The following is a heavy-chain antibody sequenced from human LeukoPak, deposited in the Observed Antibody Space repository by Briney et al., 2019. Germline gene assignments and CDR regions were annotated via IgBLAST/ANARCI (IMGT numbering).Heavy chain of an antibody. CDR3: ARVRLGYCSSTSCYVFWFDP. D-gene: IGHD2-2*01. CDR1: GYTFTSYG. J-gene: IGHJ5*02. CDR2: ISAYNGNT. V-gene: IGHV1-18*01. Sequence: ASVKVSCKASGYTFTSYGISWVRQAPGQGLEWMGWISAYNGNTNYAQKLQGRDTMTTDTSTSTAYMELRSLRSDDTAVYYCARVRLGYCSSTSCYVFWFDPWGQGTLVTVSS.